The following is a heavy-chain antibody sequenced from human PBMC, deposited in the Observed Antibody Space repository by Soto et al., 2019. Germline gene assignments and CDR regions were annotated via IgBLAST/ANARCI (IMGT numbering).Heavy chain of an antibody. J-gene: IGHJ4*02. D-gene: IGHD3-22*01. Sequence: QVQLVESGGGVVQPGRSQRLSCAASGSTLRSYGMHWVRQAPGKGLEWVTVISYDGSNKYYADSVKGRFTISRDNSKNTLYLQMNSLRAEDTAVYYCAKDGFQYYYDSSGYSTPPDYWGQGTLVTVSS. V-gene: IGHV3-30*18. CDR1: GSTLRSYG. CDR2: ISYDGSNK. CDR3: AKDGFQYYYDSSGYSTPPDY.